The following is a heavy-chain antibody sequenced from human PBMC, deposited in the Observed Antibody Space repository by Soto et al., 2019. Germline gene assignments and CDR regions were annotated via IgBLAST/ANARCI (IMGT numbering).Heavy chain of an antibody. V-gene: IGHV3-30*18. J-gene: IGHJ4*02. CDR3: VKTEDGGGWGGAY. CDR1: GFTFSTYG. Sequence: QVQLVESVGDVVQPGRSLRLSCAASGFTFSTYGMHWVRQAPGKGLEGVALISGDGKNIYYADSVKGRFTISRDNSKNTLSLQMNSLRPEDTALYYCVKTEDGGGWGGAYWGQGTLVTVSS. CDR2: ISGDGKNI. D-gene: IGHD6-19*01.